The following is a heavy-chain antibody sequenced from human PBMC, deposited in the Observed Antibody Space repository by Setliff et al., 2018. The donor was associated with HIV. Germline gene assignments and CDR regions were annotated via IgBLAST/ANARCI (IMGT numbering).Heavy chain of an antibody. CDR1: GGPISNYY. CDR2: GYYSEIT. CDR3: ARSSRVSLRDLDY. D-gene: IGHD6-6*01. Sequence: TSETLSLTCTVSGGPISNYYWSWSRQPPGQGLEWIGSGYYSEITHYDPSLKSRVSISVDASKNQFSLRLNSVTVADAAVYFCARSSRVSLRDLDYWGPGTLVTVSS. J-gene: IGHJ4*02. V-gene: IGHV4-59*08.